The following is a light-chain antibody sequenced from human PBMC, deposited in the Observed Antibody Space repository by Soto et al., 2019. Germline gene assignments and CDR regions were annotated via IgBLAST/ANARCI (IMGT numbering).Light chain of an antibody. CDR3: QQCGTSPWT. J-gene: IGKJ1*01. CDR1: QSVNSDY. Sequence: EIVLTQSPGTLSLFPGERATLSCRATQSVNSDYLAWYQQKPGQAPRLLIYIASRRATGIPDRFSGSGSGTDCTLTISRLEPEDFSVYYCQQCGTSPWTCGQGTRVEIQ. V-gene: IGKV3-20*01. CDR2: IAS.